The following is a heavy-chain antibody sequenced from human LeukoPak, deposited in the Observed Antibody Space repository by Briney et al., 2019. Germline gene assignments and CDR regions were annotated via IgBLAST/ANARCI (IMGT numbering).Heavy chain of an antibody. Sequence: GGSLRLSCAASGFTFSDHYMDWVRQAPGKGLEWVGRTRNKANSYTTEYAASVKDRFTISRDDSEKSLYLQMNSLKTEDTAVYYCARVRYCSSTTCRGAFYIWGQGTMVTVSS. CDR2: TRNKANSYTT. V-gene: IGHV3-72*01. D-gene: IGHD2-2*01. CDR1: GFTFSDHY. CDR3: ARVRYCSSTTCRGAFYI. J-gene: IGHJ3*02.